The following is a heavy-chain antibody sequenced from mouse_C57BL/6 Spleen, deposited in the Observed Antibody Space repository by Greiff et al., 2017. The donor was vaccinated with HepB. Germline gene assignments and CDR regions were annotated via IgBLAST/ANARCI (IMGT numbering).Heavy chain of an antibody. CDR2: IDPENGDT. Sequence: VQLQQSGAELVRPGASVKLSCTASGFNIKDDYMHWVKQRPEQGLEWIGWIDPENGDTEYASKFQGKATITADTSSNTAYLQLSSLTSEDTAVYYCTTWLYYGSSYLDYWGQGTTLTVSS. CDR1: GFNIKDDY. D-gene: IGHD1-1*01. CDR3: TTWLYYGSSYLDY. J-gene: IGHJ2*01. V-gene: IGHV14-4*01.